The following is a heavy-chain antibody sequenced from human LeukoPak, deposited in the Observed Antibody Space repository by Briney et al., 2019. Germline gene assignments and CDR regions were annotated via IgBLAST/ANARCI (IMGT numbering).Heavy chain of an antibody. D-gene: IGHD2-21*02. CDR3: ARFRPRGFVTGERHAGFDP. J-gene: IGHJ5*02. CDR2: IYSGGST. Sequence: KSGGSLRLSCAASGFTVSSNYMSWVRQAPGKGLEWVSVIYSGGSTYYADSVKGRFTISRDNSKNTLYLQMNSLRAEDTAVYYCARFRPRGFVTGERHAGFDPWGQGTLVTVSS. V-gene: IGHV3-66*01. CDR1: GFTVSSNY.